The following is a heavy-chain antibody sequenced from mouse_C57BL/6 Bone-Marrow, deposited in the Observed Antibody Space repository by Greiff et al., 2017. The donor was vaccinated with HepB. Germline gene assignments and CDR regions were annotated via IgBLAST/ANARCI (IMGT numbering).Heavy chain of an antibody. J-gene: IGHJ3*01. CDR1: GFTFSSYT. CDR2: ISGGGGNT. V-gene: IGHV5-9*01. CDR3: ARHGPWFAY. Sequence: EVQLVESGGGLVKPGGSLKLSCAASGFTFSSYTMSWVRQTPEKRLEWVATISGGGGNTYYPDSVKGRFTISRDNAKNTLYLQMSSLRSEDTALYYCARHGPWFAYWGQGTLVTVSA.